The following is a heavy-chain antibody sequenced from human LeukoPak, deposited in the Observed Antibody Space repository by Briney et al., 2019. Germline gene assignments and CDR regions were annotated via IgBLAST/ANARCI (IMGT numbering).Heavy chain of an antibody. D-gene: IGHD3-3*01. V-gene: IGHV3-7*01. CDR3: ARVDVLRFLEWSNYYYYMDV. J-gene: IGHJ6*03. CDR2: IKQDGSEK. Sequence: GGSLRLSCAASGFTFSSYWMSWVRQAPGKGLEWVANIKQDGSEKYYVDSVKGRFTISRDNAKNSLYLQMNSLRAEDTAVYYCARVDVLRFLEWSNYYYYMDVWGKGTTVTVS. CDR1: GFTFSSYW.